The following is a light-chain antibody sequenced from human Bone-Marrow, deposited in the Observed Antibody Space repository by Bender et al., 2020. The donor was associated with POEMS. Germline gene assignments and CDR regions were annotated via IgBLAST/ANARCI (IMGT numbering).Light chain of an antibody. CDR3: CSAAPGSTLV. CDR1: TSDIGNYKL. J-gene: IGLJ2*01. Sequence: QSALTQPAAVSGSPGQSVTISCAGSTSDIGNYKLVSWYQQPSGKAPKLLIFEDTKRPSGVSDRFSGSKSGNMASLTVSGLQAEDEADYSCCSAAPGSTLVFGGGTKLTVL. V-gene: IGLV2-23*01. CDR2: EDT.